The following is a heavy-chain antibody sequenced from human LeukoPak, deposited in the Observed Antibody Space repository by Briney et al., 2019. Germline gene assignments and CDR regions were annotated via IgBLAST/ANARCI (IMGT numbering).Heavy chain of an antibody. D-gene: IGHD6-19*01. CDR2: ISYDGSNK. J-gene: IGHJ4*02. V-gene: IGHV3-30*18. Sequence: GGSLRLSRAASGFTFSSYGIHWVRQAPGKGLEWVAVISYDGSNKYYADSVKGRFTISRDNSENTLYLQMNSLRAEDTAVYYCAKDRGWPIDYWGQGTLITVSS. CDR1: GFTFSSYG. CDR3: AKDRGWPIDY.